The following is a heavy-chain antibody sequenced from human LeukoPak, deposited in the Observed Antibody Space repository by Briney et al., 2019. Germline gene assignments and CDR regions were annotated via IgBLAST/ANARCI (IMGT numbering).Heavy chain of an antibody. D-gene: IGHD4-23*01. CDR3: ARIRIGNSFYYYYYYGMDV. CDR1: GGSFSGYY. J-gene: IGHJ6*02. V-gene: IGHV4-34*01. CDR2: INHSGST. Sequence: ASETPSLTCAVYGGSFSGYYWSWIRQPPGKGLEWIGEINHSGSTNYNPSLKSRVTISVDTSKNQFSLKLSSVTAADTAVYYCARIRIGNSFYYYYYYGMDVWGQGTTVTVSS.